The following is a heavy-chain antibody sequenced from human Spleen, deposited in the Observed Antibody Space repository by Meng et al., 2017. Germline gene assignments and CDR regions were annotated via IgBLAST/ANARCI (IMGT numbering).Heavy chain of an antibody. J-gene: IGHJ4*02. CDR2: INAGNGNT. CDR1: GYTFTSYA. D-gene: IGHD3-3*01. V-gene: IGHV1-3*01. Sequence: QVQLVQSGAEVKKPGASVKVSCKASGYTFTSYAMHWVRQAPGQRLEWMGWINAGNGNTKYSQKFQGRVTITRDTSASTAYMELSSLRSEDTAVYYCARDGGGGYDFWSGYPYWGQGTLVTVSS. CDR3: ARDGGGGYDFWSGYPY.